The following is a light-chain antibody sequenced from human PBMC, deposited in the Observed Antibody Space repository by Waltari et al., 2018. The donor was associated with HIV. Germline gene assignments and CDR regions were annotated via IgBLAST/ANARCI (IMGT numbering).Light chain of an antibody. CDR1: QSVSSSY. CDR3: QQYGSSLMYT. Sequence: EIVLMQSPGTLSLSPGERATLSCRASQSVSSSYLAWYQQTPGQAPRLLIYGASSRATGIPDRFSGSGSGTDFTLTISRLEPEDFAVYYCQQYGSSLMYTFGQGTKLEIK. J-gene: IGKJ2*01. V-gene: IGKV3-20*01. CDR2: GAS.